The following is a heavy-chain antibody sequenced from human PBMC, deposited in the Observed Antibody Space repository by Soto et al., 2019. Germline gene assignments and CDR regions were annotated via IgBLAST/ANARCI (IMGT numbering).Heavy chain of an antibody. CDR3: ARQDIVVVPAAHRHYYYYYGMDV. CDR1: GLTFSSYW. D-gene: IGHD2-2*01. CDR2: INSDGSST. J-gene: IGHJ6*02. V-gene: IGHV3-74*01. Sequence: PGGSPRLSCPASGLTFSSYWMHWVRQAPGQVLVWVSRINSDGSSTSYADSVKGRFTISRDNAKNTLYLQMNSLRAEDTAVYYCARQDIVVVPAAHRHYYYYYGMDVWGQGT.